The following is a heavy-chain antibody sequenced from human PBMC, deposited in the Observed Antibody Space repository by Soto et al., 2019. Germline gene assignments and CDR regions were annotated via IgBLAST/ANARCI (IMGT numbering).Heavy chain of an antibody. D-gene: IGHD4-17*01. V-gene: IGHV5-10-1*01. J-gene: IGHJ5*02. CDR3: ARHVGNGDYDPVWFDP. CDR1: GYSFTSYW. Sequence: GESLKISCKGSGYSFTSYWISWVRQMPWKGLEWMGRIDPSDSYTNYSPSFQGHVTISADKSISTAYLQWSSLKASDTAMYYCARHVGNGDYDPVWFDPWGQGTLVTVSS. CDR2: IDPSDSYT.